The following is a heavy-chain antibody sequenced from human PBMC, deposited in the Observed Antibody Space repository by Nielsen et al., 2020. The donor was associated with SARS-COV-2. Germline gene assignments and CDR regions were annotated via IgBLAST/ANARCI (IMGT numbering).Heavy chain of an antibody. CDR1: GFTFSDYY. J-gene: IGHJ4*02. V-gene: IGHV3-11*03. CDR2: ISTSGTYT. Sequence: GESLKISCEASGFTFSDYYMSWIRQAPGKGLEWVSYISTSGTYTNQADSVKGRFTMSRDNPKNSLYLQLNSLRADDTAVYYCARIFGEAFDYWGQGTLVIVSS. D-gene: IGHD3-3*01. CDR3: ARIFGEAFDY.